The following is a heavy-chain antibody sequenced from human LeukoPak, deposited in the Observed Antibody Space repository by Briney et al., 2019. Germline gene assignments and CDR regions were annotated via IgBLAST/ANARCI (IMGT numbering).Heavy chain of an antibody. CDR1: GYTFTSYY. CDR3: AREGSAVATYNWFDP. J-gene: IGHJ5*02. Sequence: GESLKISCKGSGYTFTSYYMHWVRQAPGQGLEWMGIINPSGGSTSYAQKFQGRVTMTRDTSTTTVYMELRSLRSDDTAVYYCAREGSAVATYNWFDPWGQGTLVTVSS. D-gene: IGHD5-12*01. CDR2: INPSGGST. V-gene: IGHV1-46*01.